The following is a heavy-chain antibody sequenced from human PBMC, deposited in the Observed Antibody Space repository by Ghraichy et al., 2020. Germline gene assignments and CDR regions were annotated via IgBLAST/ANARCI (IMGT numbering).Heavy chain of an antibody. J-gene: IGHJ5*02. CDR2: IYYSGST. CDR1: GGSISSSSYY. D-gene: IGHD6-6*01. CDR3: ARQNREYSSSLNGFDP. V-gene: IGHV4-39*01. Sequence: LETLSLTCTVSGGSISSSSYYWGWIRQPPGKGLEWIGSIYYSGSTYYNPSLKSRVTILVDMSKNQFSLKLSSVTAADTAVYYCARQNREYSSSLNGFDPWGQGTLVTVSS.